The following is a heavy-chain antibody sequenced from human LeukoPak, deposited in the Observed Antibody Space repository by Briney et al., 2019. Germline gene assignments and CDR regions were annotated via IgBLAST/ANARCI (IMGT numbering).Heavy chain of an antibody. CDR1: GFTFRDYY. CDR3: AREGSSASGQDWYAFDI. Sequence: ASVTVSCKASGFTFRDYYVQWMRHVPGQGLEWVGWMYFNSGATRYAPKFQGRVTLTGDTSINTVYMELVSLGSDDTAMYYCAREGSSASGQDWYAFDIWGQETMVTVSS. V-gene: IGHV1-2*02. D-gene: IGHD5-12*01. CDR2: MYFNSGAT. J-gene: IGHJ3*02.